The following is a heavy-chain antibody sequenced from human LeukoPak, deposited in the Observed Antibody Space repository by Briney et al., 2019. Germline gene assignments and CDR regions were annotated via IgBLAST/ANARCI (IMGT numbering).Heavy chain of an antibody. CDR3: AKGIAGGYDTFDY. D-gene: IGHD5-12*01. CDR2: INHSGST. Sequence: SETLSLTCAVYGGSFSGYYWSWIRQPPGKGLEWIGEINHSGSTNYNPSLKSRVTISVDTSKNQFSLKLSSVTAADTAVYYRAKGIAGGYDTFDYWGQGTLVTVSS. CDR1: GGSFSGYY. J-gene: IGHJ4*02. V-gene: IGHV4-34*01.